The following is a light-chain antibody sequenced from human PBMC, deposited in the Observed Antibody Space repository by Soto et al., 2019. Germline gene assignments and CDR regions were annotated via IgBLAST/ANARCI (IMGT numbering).Light chain of an antibody. J-gene: IGKJ2*01. CDR1: QTMTGY. CDR2: AAS. V-gene: IGKV1-39*01. CDR3: QQSYSTPYT. Sequence: DIQVTQSPSSLSAPVGDRVTITCRAGQTMTGYLNWYQQKPGKAPRLLIYAASSLASGVPSRFSGSGSGTDFTLTISSLQPEDFATYYCQQSYSTPYTFGPGTKLEIK.